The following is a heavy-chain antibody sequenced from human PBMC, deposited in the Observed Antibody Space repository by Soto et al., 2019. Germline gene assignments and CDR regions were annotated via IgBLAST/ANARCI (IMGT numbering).Heavy chain of an antibody. D-gene: IGHD5-18*01. CDR3: ARLHSHGTYGMDV. Sequence: QMHLVQSGAEVKKPGSSVKVSCKASGGSFTYTLSWVRQAPGQGLEWMGGIIPIFGTTNYAQKFQGRVTITADESTKTAYMELSTLRSEDTAVYYCARLHSHGTYGMDVWGQGTTGTVSS. CDR2: IIPIFGTT. V-gene: IGHV1-69*01. CDR1: GGSFTYT. J-gene: IGHJ6*02.